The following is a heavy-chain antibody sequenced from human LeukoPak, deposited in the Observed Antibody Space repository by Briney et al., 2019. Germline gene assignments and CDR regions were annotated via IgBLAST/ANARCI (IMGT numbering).Heavy chain of an antibody. J-gene: IGHJ4*02. Sequence: SETLSLTCTVSGGSISSYYWSWIRQPPGKGLEWIGYIYYSGSTNYNPSLKSRVTISVDRSKNQFSLKLSSVTAADTAVYYCARVPSQKGTYSSSWLTFDYWGQGTLVTVSS. CDR2: IYYSGST. V-gene: IGHV4-59*12. CDR3: ARVPSQKGTYSSSWLTFDY. CDR1: GGSISSYY. D-gene: IGHD6-13*01.